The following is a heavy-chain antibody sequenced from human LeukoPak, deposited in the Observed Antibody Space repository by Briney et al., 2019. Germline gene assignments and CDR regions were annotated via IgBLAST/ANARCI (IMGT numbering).Heavy chain of an antibody. V-gene: IGHV3-30*19. CDR1: GFTFSSYG. Sequence: GGSLRLSCAASGFTFSSYGMHWVRQAPGKGLEWVAVISYDGSNKYYADSVKGRFTISRDNSKNTLYLQMNSLRAEDTAVYYCARAVAGDDDYWGQGTLVTVSS. J-gene: IGHJ4*02. CDR2: ISYDGSNK. CDR3: ARAVAGDDDY. D-gene: IGHD2-15*01.